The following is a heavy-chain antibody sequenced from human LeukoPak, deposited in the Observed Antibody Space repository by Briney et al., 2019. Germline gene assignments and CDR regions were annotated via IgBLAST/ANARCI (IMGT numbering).Heavy chain of an antibody. CDR2: TYYSGST. J-gene: IGHJ6*03. Sequence: ESPSPTRAVSGGSISRYYWSGMPQPPGKGREWSGHTYYSGSTNHTPSLKSRVTISVDMSKNQFPLKLSSVTAADTAVYYCARQMDTAMVTGHYYYYMDVWGKGTTVTVSS. V-gene: IGHV4-59*08. CDR3: ARQMDTAMVTGHYYYYMDV. D-gene: IGHD5-18*01. CDR1: GGSISRYY.